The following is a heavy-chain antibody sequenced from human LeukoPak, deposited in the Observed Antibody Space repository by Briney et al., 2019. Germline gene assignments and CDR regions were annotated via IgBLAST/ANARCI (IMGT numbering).Heavy chain of an antibody. Sequence: GASVKVSCKASGYTFTGYYMHWVRQAPGQGLEWMGRINPNSGGTNYAQKFQGRVTMTRDTSISTAYMELSRLRSDDTAVYYCARSYYYDSSGRGYFDYWGQGTLVTVSS. V-gene: IGHV1-2*06. D-gene: IGHD3-22*01. CDR3: ARSYYYDSSGRGYFDY. CDR1: GYTFTGYY. J-gene: IGHJ4*02. CDR2: INPNSGGT.